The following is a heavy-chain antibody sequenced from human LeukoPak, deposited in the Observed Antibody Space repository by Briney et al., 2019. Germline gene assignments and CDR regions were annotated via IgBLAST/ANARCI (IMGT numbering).Heavy chain of an antibody. CDR1: GGTFSSYA. V-gene: IGHV1-69*04. CDR2: IIPILGIA. D-gene: IGHD3-22*01. Sequence: SVKVSCKASGGTFSSYAISWVRQAPGQGLEWMGRIIPILGIANYAQKFQGRVTITADKSTSTAYMELSSLRSEDTAVYYCARVDMNSYYYDSSGYSEFLWGQGTLVTVSS. CDR3: ARVDMNSYYYDSSGYSEFL. J-gene: IGHJ1*01.